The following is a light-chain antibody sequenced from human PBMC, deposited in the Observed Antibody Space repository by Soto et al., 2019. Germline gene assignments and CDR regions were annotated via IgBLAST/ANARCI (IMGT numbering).Light chain of an antibody. Sequence: QSALTQPASVSGSPGQSITISCTGIRTDVGGYNFVSWYQQHPGKAPKLIIYEVSNRPSGVSNRFSGSKSDNTASLTISGLQAEDEADYYCCSYVSSKTYVFGTGTKLTVL. J-gene: IGLJ1*01. V-gene: IGLV2-14*01. CDR2: EVS. CDR3: CSYVSSKTYV. CDR1: RTDVGGYNF.